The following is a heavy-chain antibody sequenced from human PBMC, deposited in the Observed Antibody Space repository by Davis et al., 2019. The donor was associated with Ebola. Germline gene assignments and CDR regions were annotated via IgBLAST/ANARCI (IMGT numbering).Heavy chain of an antibody. CDR2: ISGSGGST. CDR3: AREAIYCSRTRCPLDY. Sequence: GESLKISCAASGFTFSSYAMSWVRQAPGKGLEWVSGISGSGGSTYYADSVKGRFTISRDNAKNTLYLEMKTLRTEDTAVYYCAREAIYCSRTRCPLDYWGQGALVTVSS. CDR1: GFTFSSYA. V-gene: IGHV3-23*01. D-gene: IGHD2-2*01. J-gene: IGHJ4*02.